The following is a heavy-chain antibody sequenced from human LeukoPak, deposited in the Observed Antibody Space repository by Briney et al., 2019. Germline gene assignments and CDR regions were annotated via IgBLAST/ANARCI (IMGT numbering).Heavy chain of an antibody. CDR3: ARGKASIAAAGTTWFDP. CDR1: GYSFTSYW. D-gene: IGHD6-13*01. CDR2: IYPGDSDT. J-gene: IGHJ5*02. Sequence: GESLKISCNGSGYSFTSYWIGWVRQMPGKGLEWMGIIYPGDSDTRYSPSFQGQVTISVDKSISTAYLQWSSLKASDTAMYYCARGKASIAAAGTTWFDPWGQGTLVTVSS. V-gene: IGHV5-51*01.